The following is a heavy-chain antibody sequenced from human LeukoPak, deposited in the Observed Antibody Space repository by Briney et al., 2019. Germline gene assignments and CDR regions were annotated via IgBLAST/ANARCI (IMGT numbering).Heavy chain of an antibody. J-gene: IGHJ5*02. CDR2: IYTSGST. Sequence: PSQTLSLTCTVSGGSISSGSYYWSWIRQPAGKGLEWIGRIYTSGSTNYSPSLKSRVTISVDTSKNQFSLKLSSVTAADTAVYYCARLTGRAAAGFDPWGQGTLVTVSS. CDR1: GGSISSGSYY. V-gene: IGHV4-61*02. D-gene: IGHD6-13*01. CDR3: ARLTGRAAAGFDP.